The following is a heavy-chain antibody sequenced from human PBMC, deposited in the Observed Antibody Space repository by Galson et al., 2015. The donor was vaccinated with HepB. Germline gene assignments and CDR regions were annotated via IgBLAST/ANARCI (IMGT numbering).Heavy chain of an antibody. J-gene: IGHJ4*02. V-gene: IGHV3-23*01. CDR3: AKDRDWNYGDPCCYLDH. D-gene: IGHD1-7*01. CDR2: TSDSGGST. Sequence: SLRLSCAASGFTFSTYAMSWVRQAPGRGLEWVSATSDSGGSTYYADSVKGRFTISRDNSKNTLYLQMNSLRAEDTAVYYCAKDRDWNYGDPCCYLDHWGQGTLVTVSS. CDR1: GFTFSTYA.